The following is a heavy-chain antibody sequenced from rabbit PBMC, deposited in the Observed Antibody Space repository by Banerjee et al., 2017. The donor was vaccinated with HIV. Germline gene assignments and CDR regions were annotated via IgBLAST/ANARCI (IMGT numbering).Heavy chain of an antibody. Sequence: QSLEESGGDLVKPGASLTLTCTASGVSFSISSYMCWVRQAPGKGLEWIACIDAGSSGFTYFATWAKGRFTISKISSTTVTLQMTRLTAADTATYFCARDTSSSFSSYGMDLWGPGTSSPS. CDR2: IDAGSSGFT. D-gene: IGHD1-1*01. J-gene: IGHJ6*01. CDR1: GVSFSISSY. CDR3: ARDTSSSFSSYGMDL. V-gene: IGHV1S40*01.